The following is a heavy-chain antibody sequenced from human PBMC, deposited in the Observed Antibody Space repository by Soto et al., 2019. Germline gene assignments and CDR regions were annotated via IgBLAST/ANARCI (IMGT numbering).Heavy chain of an antibody. V-gene: IGHV3-7*01. CDR1: GFTFSSFW. J-gene: IGHJ3*02. CDR3: ARDPDSSGWYRGAFDI. D-gene: IGHD6-19*01. Sequence: EVQLAESGGGLVQPGGSLRLSCAASGFTFSSFWMNWVRQAPGKGLEWVANIKQDGSEKFYVDSVQGRFAISRDNAKNSLYLQMNSLRAEDTAVYYCARDPDSSGWYRGAFDIWGQGTMVTVSS. CDR2: IKQDGSEK.